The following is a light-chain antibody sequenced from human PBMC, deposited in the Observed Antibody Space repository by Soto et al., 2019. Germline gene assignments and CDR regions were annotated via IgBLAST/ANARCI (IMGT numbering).Light chain of an antibody. Sequence: DVVLTQSPLSLPVTLGQPASISCRSSQSLVYSDGNTYLNWFQQRPGQSPRRLIYKVSNRDSGVPDRCSGSGSGSDFTLKISRVESEDVGLYYCTQATNWPYTFGQGTRLEIK. CDR2: KVS. CDR3: TQATNWPYT. CDR1: QSLVYSDGNTY. J-gene: IGKJ2*01. V-gene: IGKV2-30*01.